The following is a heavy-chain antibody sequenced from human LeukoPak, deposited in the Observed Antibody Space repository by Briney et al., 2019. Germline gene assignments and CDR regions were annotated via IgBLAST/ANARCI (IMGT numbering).Heavy chain of an antibody. CDR3: FVGYYDSSGYPFDY. CDR1: GFTFSSYG. CDR2: ISYDGSNK. Sequence: QPGGSLRLSCAASGFTFSSYGMHWVRLAPGKGLEWVAVISYDGSNKYYADSVKGRFTISRDNSKNTLYLQMNSLRAEDTAVYYCFVGYYDSSGYPFDYWGQGTLVTVSS. D-gene: IGHD3-22*01. V-gene: IGHV3-30*03. J-gene: IGHJ4*02.